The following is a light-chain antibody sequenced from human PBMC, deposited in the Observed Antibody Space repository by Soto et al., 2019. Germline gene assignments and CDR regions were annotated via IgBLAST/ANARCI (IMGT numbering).Light chain of an antibody. Sequence: QSVLTQPASVSGSPGQSITISCTGTSSDVGGYKYVSWYQQHPGKAPKLMIYDVSNRPSGVSNRFSGSKSGNTASLIISGLQAEGEAEYYCNLFTNSSTWVIGGGTKPTVL. V-gene: IGLV2-14*03. J-gene: IGLJ3*02. CDR3: NLFTNSSTWV. CDR2: DVS. CDR1: SSDVGGYKY.